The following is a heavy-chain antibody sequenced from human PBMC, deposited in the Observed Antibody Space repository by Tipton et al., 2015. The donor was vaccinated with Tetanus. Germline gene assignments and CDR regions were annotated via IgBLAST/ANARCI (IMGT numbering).Heavy chain of an antibody. J-gene: IGHJ3*02. V-gene: IGHV4-31*03. CDR1: GGSITNGGYY. D-gene: IGHD3-10*01. Sequence: TLSLTCTVSGGSITNGGYYWSWIRQHPGKGLDWIGYISNSGSTYYNPSLKSRVTISVDTSQKQISLKVNSVTAADTAVYYCARPEASGRARGFDIWGQGTKVTVSP. CDR3: ARPEASGRARGFDI. CDR2: ISNSGST.